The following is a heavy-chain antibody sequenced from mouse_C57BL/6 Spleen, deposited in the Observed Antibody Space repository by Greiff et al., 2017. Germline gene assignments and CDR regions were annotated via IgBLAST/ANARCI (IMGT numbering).Heavy chain of an antibody. J-gene: IGHJ2*01. Sequence: EVQGVESGGGLVKPGGSLKLSCAASGFTFSSYAMSWVRQTPEKRLEWVATISDGGSYTYYPDNVKGRFTISRDNAKNNLYLQMSHLKSEDTAMYYCAGEGGYYYGSSYGRYFDYWGQGTTLTVSS. CDR1: GFTFSSYA. D-gene: IGHD1-1*01. CDR3: AGEGGYYYGSSYGRYFDY. CDR2: ISDGGSYT. V-gene: IGHV5-4*01.